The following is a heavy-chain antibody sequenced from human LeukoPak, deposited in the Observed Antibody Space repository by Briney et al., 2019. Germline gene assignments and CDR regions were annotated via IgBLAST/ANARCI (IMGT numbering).Heavy chain of an antibody. J-gene: IGHJ4*02. V-gene: IGHV3-66*01. CDR2: IYGGGNT. CDR3: ASGRRDSNGFVDY. CDR1: GFTVSSSY. Sequence: HPGGSLRLSCAASGFTVSSSYVSWVRQAPRKGLEWVSIIYGGGNTYYVDSVEGKFTISRDNSKNTLYLQMNTLRAEDTAVYYCASGRRDSNGFVDYWGQGILVTVSS. D-gene: IGHD5-18*01.